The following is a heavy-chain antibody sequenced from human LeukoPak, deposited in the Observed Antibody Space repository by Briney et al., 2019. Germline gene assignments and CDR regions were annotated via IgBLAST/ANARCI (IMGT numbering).Heavy chain of an antibody. CDR1: GGSISSSSFY. D-gene: IGHD3-10*01. J-gene: IGHJ4*02. Sequence: SETLSLTCTVSGGSISSSSFYWGWIRQPPGKGLEWIGSIYYSGSTYYNPSLKSRVTISVDTSKYQFSLKLSSVTAADTAVYYCARENYYGSGSYVDWGQGTLVTVSS. CDR3: ARENYYGSGSYVD. CDR2: IYYSGST. V-gene: IGHV4-39*07.